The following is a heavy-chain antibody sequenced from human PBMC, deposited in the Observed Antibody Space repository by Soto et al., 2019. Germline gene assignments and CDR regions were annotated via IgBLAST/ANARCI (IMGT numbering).Heavy chain of an antibody. V-gene: IGHV3-11*01. J-gene: IGHJ4*02. CDR3: ARLHMAYLRPVDDY. CDR1: GFTFSDYY. CDR2: ISSSGHTI. Sequence: QVQLVESGGGLVKPGGSLRLSCAASGFTFSDYYMTWIRQAPGKGLQWVSSISSSGHTIDYADSVKGRFTISRDNANNSLFLQVNNRRAEATAVYYCARLHMAYLRPVDDYWGQGTMVTVSS. D-gene: IGHD5-12*01.